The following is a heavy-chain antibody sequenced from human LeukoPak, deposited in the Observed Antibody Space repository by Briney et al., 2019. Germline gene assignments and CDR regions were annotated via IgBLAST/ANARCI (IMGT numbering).Heavy chain of an antibody. V-gene: IGHV1-69*06. D-gene: IGHD6-13*01. Sequence: SVKVSCKASGGTFSSYAISWVRQAPGQGLEWMGGIIPIFGTTNYAQKFQDRVTITADKSTSTAYMELRSLRSDDTAVYYCACNQVIAAAGTPYYMDVWGKGTTVTVSS. CDR1: GGTFSSYA. CDR2: IIPIFGTT. J-gene: IGHJ6*03. CDR3: ACNQVIAAAGTPYYMDV.